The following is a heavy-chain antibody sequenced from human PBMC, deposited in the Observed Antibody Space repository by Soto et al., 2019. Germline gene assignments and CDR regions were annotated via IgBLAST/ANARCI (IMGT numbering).Heavy chain of an antibody. Sequence: GGSLRLSCAASGFTVSSNYMSWVRQAPGKGLEWVSVIYSGGSTYYADSVKGRFTISRDNSKNTLYLQMNSLRADDTAVYYCARTFKGDMSPNDYGTFDYWGQGTLVTVSS. D-gene: IGHD4-17*01. CDR2: IYSGGST. CDR3: ARTFKGDMSPNDYGTFDY. CDR1: GFTVSSNY. V-gene: IGHV3-66*01. J-gene: IGHJ4*02.